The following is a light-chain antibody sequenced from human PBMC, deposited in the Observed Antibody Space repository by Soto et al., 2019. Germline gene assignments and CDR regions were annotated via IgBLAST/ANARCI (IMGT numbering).Light chain of an antibody. V-gene: IGKV4-1*01. J-gene: IGKJ1*01. CDR2: WAS. Sequence: DIVMTQSPDSLAVSLGERATINCKSSQSVLYSPNNKNYLAWYQQKPGQPPKLLIYWASIRESGVPDRFSGSGAGTDLTLTISSLQAEDVAVYFCLQYYTFPRTFGQGTTVEVK. CDR1: QSVLYSPNNKNY. CDR3: LQYYTFPRT.